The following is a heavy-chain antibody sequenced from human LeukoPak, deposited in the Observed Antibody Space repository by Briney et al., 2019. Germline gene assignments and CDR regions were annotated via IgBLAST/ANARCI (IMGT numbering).Heavy chain of an antibody. CDR1: GFTFSSYS. D-gene: IGHD3-3*01. J-gene: IGHJ4*02. Sequence: GGSLRLSCAASGFTFSSYSVNWVRQAPGKGLEWVSSISSSSSYIYYADPVKGRFTISRDNAKNSLYLQMNSLRAEDTAVYYCARDDVTIFGILDYWGQGTLVTVSS. V-gene: IGHV3-21*01. CDR3: ARDDVTIFGILDY. CDR2: ISSSSSYI.